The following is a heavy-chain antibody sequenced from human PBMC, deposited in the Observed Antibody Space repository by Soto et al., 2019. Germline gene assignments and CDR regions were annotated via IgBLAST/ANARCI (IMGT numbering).Heavy chain of an antibody. J-gene: IGHJ4*02. CDR2: ISAYNDNT. Sequence: QVQLVQSGAEVKKPGASVKVSCKASGYTFTSYAISWVRQAPGQGLEWMGWISAYNDNTNYAQKLQGRVTTTTDTSPSTGYMGLSSLSSDDTGVYYCARDSPPPREWGQGTLVTVSS. CDR3: ARDSPPPRE. V-gene: IGHV1-18*01. CDR1: GYTFTSYA.